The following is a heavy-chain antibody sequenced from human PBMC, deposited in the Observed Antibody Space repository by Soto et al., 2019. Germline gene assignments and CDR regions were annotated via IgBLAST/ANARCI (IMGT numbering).Heavy chain of an antibody. V-gene: IGHV3-66*01. CDR1: GFTVSSNY. D-gene: IGHD5-12*01. CDR3: ARNSGPKAFFDY. Sequence: EVQVVESGGGLVQPGGSLRLSCAASGFTVSSNYMSWVRQAPGKGLEWVSILYSGGSTYYADSVKGRFTISRDNSKNTLYLQMNSLGAEDTAVYYCARNSGPKAFFDYWGQGTLVAVSS. J-gene: IGHJ4*02. CDR2: LYSGGST.